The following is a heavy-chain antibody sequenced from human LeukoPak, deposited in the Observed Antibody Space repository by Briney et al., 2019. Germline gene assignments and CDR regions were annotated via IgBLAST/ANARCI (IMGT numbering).Heavy chain of an antibody. CDR2: ITWSGGTM. D-gene: IGHD2-2*01. V-gene: IGHV3-9*01. J-gene: IGHJ3*02. CDR1: GFTFVDHA. CDR3: AKDILSQCATNCYGAFHI. Sequence: GGSLRLSCAASGFTFVDHAMHWVRQAPGKGLEWVSGITWSGGTMGYADSVKGRFTISRDNTKNSLLLQMNSLRAEDTALYYRAKDILSQCATNCYGAFHISGHATMLTVST.